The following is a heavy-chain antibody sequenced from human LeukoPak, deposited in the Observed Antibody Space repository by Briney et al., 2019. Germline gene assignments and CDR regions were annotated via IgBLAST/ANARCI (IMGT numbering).Heavy chain of an antibody. V-gene: IGHV3-7*01. Sequence: TGGSLRLFCAACGFTFSSYWMSWARQAPGKGVVCVANIKQDGCEIFYVDCVKGRFTISRDNAKNSLYLQMNSLRAEDTAVYYCARDRTTVTTDYYYMDVWGKGTTVTVSS. D-gene: IGHD4-17*01. J-gene: IGHJ6*03. CDR2: IKQDGCEI. CDR3: ARDRTTVTTDYYYMDV. CDR1: GFTFSSYW.